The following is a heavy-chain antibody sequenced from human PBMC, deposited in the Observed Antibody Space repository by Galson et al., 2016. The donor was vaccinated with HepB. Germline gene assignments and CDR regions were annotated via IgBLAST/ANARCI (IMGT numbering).Heavy chain of an antibody. V-gene: IGHV1-18*04. CDR2: IDTKNGNT. D-gene: IGHD6-19*01. Sequence: SVKVSCKASGYIFTNHAFSWVRQAPGQSLEWMGWIDTKNGNTVYARKLQGRVTMTTDTSTNTAYMELTSLRSDDTAVYYCARDLVDSSGWVDYWAQGTLVTVSS. CDR3: ARDLVDSSGWVDY. CDR1: GYIFTNHA. J-gene: IGHJ4*02.